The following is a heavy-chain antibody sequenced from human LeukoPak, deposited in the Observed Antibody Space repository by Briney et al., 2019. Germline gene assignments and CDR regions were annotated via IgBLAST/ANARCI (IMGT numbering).Heavy chain of an antibody. J-gene: IGHJ4*02. Sequence: SGGSLRLSCAASGFTFSSYGMHWVRQAPGKGLEWVAVISYDGSNKYYADSVKGRFTISRDNSKTTLYLQMNSLRADDTAVYYCAKGGPTGSNYFDFWGQGTLVTVSS. D-gene: IGHD1-26*01. CDR2: ISYDGSNK. V-gene: IGHV3-30*18. CDR1: GFTFSSYG. CDR3: AKGGPTGSNYFDF.